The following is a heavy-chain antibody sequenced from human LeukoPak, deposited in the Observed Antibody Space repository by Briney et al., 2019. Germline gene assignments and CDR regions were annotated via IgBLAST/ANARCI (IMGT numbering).Heavy chain of an antibody. J-gene: IGHJ4*02. CDR1: GGSFSGYY. Sequence: SGTLSLTCAVYGGSFSGYYWSWIRQPPGKGLEWIGEINHSGSTNYNPSLKSRVTISVDTSKNQFSLKLSSVTAADTAVYYCARHGQLWLRYWGQGTLVTVSS. V-gene: IGHV4-34*01. D-gene: IGHD5-18*01. CDR3: ARHGQLWLRY. CDR2: INHSGST.